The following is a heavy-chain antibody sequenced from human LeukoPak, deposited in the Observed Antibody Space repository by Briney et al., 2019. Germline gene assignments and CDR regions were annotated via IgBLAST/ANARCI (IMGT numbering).Heavy chain of an antibody. CDR1: GFTFSSYA. V-gene: IGHV3-23*01. D-gene: IGHD7-27*01. CDR3: AKEGGSYNWGSVAFDI. Sequence: PGGSLRLSCAASGFTFSSYAMSWVRQAPGKGLEWVSAISGSGGSTYYADSVKGRFTISRDNSKNTLYLQMNSLRAEDTAVYYCAKEGGSYNWGSVAFDIWGQGTMVTVSS. J-gene: IGHJ3*02. CDR2: ISGSGGST.